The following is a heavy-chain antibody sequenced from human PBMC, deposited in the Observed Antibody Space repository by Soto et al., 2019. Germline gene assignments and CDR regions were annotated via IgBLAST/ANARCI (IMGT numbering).Heavy chain of an antibody. J-gene: IGHJ6*02. CDR1: GFTFGDYA. CDR2: IRSKAYGGTT. D-gene: IGHD3-10*01. CDR3: TRSGPIVYYGSGSYYKADYYYGMDV. Sequence: GGGPRLSCTASGFTFGDYAMSWFRQAPGKGLEWVGFIRSKAYGGTTEYAASVKGRFTISRDDSKSIAYLQMNSLKTEDTAVYYCTRSGPIVYYGSGSYYKADYYYGMDVWGQGTTVTVSS. V-gene: IGHV3-49*03.